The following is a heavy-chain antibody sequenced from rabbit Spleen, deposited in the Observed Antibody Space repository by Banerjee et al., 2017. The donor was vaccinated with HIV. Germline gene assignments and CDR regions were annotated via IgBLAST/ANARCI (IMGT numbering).Heavy chain of an antibody. J-gene: IGHJ4*01. V-gene: IGHV1S45*01. CDR1: GFSFSSNW. Sequence: LEESGGGLVKPGGTLTLTCTVSGFSFSSNWICWVRQAPGKGLEWIACIDSGSSGFTYFASWAKGRFTISKTSSTTVTLQMTSLTAADTATYFCARDLVVAIGWNFNLWGPGTLVT. CDR3: ARDLVVAIGWNFNL. CDR2: IDSGSSGFT. D-gene: IGHD3-3*01.